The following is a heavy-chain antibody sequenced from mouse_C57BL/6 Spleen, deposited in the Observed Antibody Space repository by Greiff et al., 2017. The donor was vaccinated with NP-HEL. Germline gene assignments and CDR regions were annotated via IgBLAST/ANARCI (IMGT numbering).Heavy chain of an antibody. CDR2: ISDGGSYT. J-gene: IGHJ2*01. V-gene: IGHV5-4*01. CDR1: GFTFSSYA. CDR3: ARDGSSYAY. Sequence: EVHLVESGGGLVKPGGSLKLSCAASGFTFSSYAMSWVRQTPEKRLEWVATISDGGSYTYYPDNVKGRFTISRDNAKNNLYLQMSHLKSEDTAMYYCARDGSSYAYWGQGTTLTVSS. D-gene: IGHD1-1*01.